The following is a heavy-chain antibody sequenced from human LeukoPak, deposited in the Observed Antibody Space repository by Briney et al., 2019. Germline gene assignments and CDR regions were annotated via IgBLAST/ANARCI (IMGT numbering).Heavy chain of an antibody. J-gene: IGHJ5*02. CDR1: GILFSNTA. D-gene: IGHD6-19*01. V-gene: IGHV3-23*01. CDR2: ISGGGERA. Sequence: GGSLRLSYAASGILFSNTAMNWARQSPGRGLEWVSAISGGGERAFYADSVKGRFTISRDNSKNILYLQMNSLTADDTAIYYCGKDGGQYSSGPEFDPRGQGALVTVSS. CDR3: GKDGGQYSSGPEFDP.